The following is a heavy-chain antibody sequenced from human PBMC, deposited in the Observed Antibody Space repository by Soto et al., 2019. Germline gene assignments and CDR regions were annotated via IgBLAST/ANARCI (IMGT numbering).Heavy chain of an antibody. D-gene: IGHD6-13*01. V-gene: IGHV3-20*01. CDR1: GFTFDDYG. CDR2: INWNGGST. Sequence: EVQLVESGGGVVRPGGSLRLSCAASGFTFDDYGMSWVRQAPGKGLEWVSGINWNGGSTGYADSVKGRFTISRDNAKNSRYLQMNSLRAEDTALYHCARDQIPIAEAAEGAFDIWCQGTMVTVSS. J-gene: IGHJ3*02. CDR3: ARDQIPIAEAAEGAFDI.